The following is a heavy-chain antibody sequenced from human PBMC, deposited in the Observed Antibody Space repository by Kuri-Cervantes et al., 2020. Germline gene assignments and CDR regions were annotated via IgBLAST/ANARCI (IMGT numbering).Heavy chain of an antibody. V-gene: IGHV1-2*02. CDR3: ARVVYYDSSGYYPFGYYYYMDV. J-gene: IGHJ6*03. D-gene: IGHD3-22*01. Sequence: ASVKVSCKASGYTFTGYYMHWVRQAPGQGLEWMGWINPNSGGTNYAQKFQGRVTITADKSTSTAYMELSSLRSEDTAVYYCARVVYYDSSGYYPFGYYYYMDVWDKGTTVTVSS. CDR1: GYTFTGYY. CDR2: INPNSGGT.